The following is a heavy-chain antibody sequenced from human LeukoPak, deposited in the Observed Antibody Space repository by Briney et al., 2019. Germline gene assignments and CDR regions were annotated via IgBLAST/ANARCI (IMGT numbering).Heavy chain of an antibody. CDR1: GVTFSDYY. V-gene: IGHV3-11*04. J-gene: IGHJ6*03. Sequence: GGSLRLSCAASGVTFSDYYMSWIRQAPGKGLQWLSYIGTGGSITYYADSVKGRFTIFRDNAKNSLYLQMNSLRVEDTAVYYCARILEGYHYYMDVWGKGTTVTVSS. CDR2: IGTGGSIT. CDR3: ARILEGYHYYMDV.